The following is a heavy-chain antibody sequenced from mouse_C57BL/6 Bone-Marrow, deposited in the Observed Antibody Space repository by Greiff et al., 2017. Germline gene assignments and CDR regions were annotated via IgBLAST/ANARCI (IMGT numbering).Heavy chain of an antibody. Sequence: DVNLVESGGCLVQPGGSLKLSCAASGFTFSDYYLYLVRQTPEKRLEWVAYISNGGGNTYYPDTVQGRFTISRDNAKHTLYLRMSRLKSEDTAMYYCARRGENWGQGTTDTVS. CDR2: ISNGGGNT. CDR3: ARRGEN. CDR1: GFTFSDYY. J-gene: IGHJ4*01. V-gene: IGHV5-12*01.